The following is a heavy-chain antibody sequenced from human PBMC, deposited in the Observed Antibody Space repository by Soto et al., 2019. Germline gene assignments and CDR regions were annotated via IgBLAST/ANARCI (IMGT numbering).Heavy chain of an antibody. J-gene: IGHJ6*02. CDR2: ISSSGSTI. CDR3: ASSNPDFWSGYYAEDSMDV. V-gene: IGHV3-11*04. CDR1: GGSISSGGYY. Sequence: LSLTCPVSGGSISSGGYYWSWIRQAPGKGLEWVSYISSSGSTIYYADSVKGRFTISRDNAKNSLYLQMNSLRAEDTAVYYCASSNPDFWSGYYAEDSMDVWGQGTTVTVSS. D-gene: IGHD3-3*01.